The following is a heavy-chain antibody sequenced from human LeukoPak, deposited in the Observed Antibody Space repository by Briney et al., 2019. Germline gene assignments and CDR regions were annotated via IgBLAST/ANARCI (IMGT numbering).Heavy chain of an antibody. V-gene: IGHV3-7*01. CDR2: IKQDESEQ. CDR1: GFTFSSYW. CDR3: ARRAVTMARGARPYYFDY. J-gene: IGHJ4*02. D-gene: IGHD3-10*01. Sequence: PGWSLGLSCAASGFTFSSYWMSWVRQAPGKRLEWVANIKQDESEQYYVDSVKGRFTISRDNAKNSLYLQMSSLRAEDTAVYYCARRAVTMARGARPYYFDYWGQGTLVTVSS.